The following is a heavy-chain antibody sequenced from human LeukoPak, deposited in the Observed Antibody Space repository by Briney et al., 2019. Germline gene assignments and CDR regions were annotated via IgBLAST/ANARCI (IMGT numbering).Heavy chain of an antibody. Sequence: ASVKVSCKASGYTFTTYGISWVRQAPGQGLEWMGWISTYNGNTNYAQKFQGRVTMTTDTSTTTAYMELRSLRSDDTAVYFCARTSGSTVVAHWGQGTLVTVSS. CDR3: ARTSGSTVVAH. V-gene: IGHV1-18*01. CDR1: GYTFTTYG. J-gene: IGHJ4*02. CDR2: ISTYNGNT. D-gene: IGHD4-23*01.